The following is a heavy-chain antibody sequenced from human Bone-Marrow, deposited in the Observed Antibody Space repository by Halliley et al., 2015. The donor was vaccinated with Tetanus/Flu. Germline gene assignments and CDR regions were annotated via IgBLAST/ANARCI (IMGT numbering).Heavy chain of an antibody. CDR3: ARDQQLWSFYAMDV. J-gene: IGHJ6*02. D-gene: IGHD5-18*01. V-gene: IGHV1-18*01. CDR2: VSAFKGAT. Sequence: WLGWVSAFKGATPYGPTLRGRGPMPTDTSTRTAYLEVRSLTSDDSAVYYCARDQQLWSFYAMDVWGQGTTVTVSS.